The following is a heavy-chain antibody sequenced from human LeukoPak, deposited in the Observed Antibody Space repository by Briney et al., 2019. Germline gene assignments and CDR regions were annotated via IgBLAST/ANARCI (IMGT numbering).Heavy chain of an antibody. Sequence: GGSLRLSCAASGFTFSSYAMSWVRQAPGKGLEWVSAISGSGGSTYYADSVKGRFTISRDNSNNTLYLQMNSLRAEDTAVYYCAPNPYSSSSELAWDQGTLVTVSS. CDR3: APNPYSSSSELA. D-gene: IGHD6-6*01. CDR2: ISGSGGST. CDR1: GFTFSSYA. J-gene: IGHJ4*02. V-gene: IGHV3-23*01.